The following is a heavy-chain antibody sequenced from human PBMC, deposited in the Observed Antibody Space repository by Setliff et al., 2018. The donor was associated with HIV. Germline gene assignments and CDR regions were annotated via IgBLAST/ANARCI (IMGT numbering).Heavy chain of an antibody. Sequence: GASVKVSCKASGDTITNYGLSWVRQAPGQGLEWMGWINPNSGGTNYGGTNYAQKFQGRVTMTTDTSISTVYMELSSLTSADTAVYYCARDTVKATFPDYWGQGTLVTVSS. J-gene: IGHJ4*02. CDR3: ARDTVKATFPDY. V-gene: IGHV1-2*02. CDR1: GDTITNYG. D-gene: IGHD4-17*01. CDR2: INPNSGGTNYGGT.